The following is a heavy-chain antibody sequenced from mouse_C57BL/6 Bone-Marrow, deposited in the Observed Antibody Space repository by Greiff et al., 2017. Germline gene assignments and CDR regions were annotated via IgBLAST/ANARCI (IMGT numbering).Heavy chain of an antibody. Sequence: QVQLQQPGAELVMPGASVKLSCKASGYTFTSYWMHWVKQRPGHGLEWIGEIDPSDSYTNYNQKFKGKSTLTVDKSSSTAYMPLISLTSEDSAVYYCACSLNYYYCSSYGYWGQGTTLTVSS. D-gene: IGHD1-1*01. CDR3: ACSLNYYYCSSYGY. J-gene: IGHJ2*01. CDR1: GYTFTSYW. V-gene: IGHV1-69*01. CDR2: IDPSDSYT.